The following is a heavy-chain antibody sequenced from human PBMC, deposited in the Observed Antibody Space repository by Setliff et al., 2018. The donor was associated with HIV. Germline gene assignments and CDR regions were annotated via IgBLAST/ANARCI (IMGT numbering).Heavy chain of an antibody. Sequence: GGSLRLSCVGSGFTFSSYWMHWVRQAPGKGLVWVSHINNDETITNYADSVKGRSTISRDNAKNTLYLQMNDLRAEDTAVYYCATIWMRGAFFDYWGQGTLVTVS. V-gene: IGHV3-74*01. CDR1: GFTFSSYW. J-gene: IGHJ4*02. CDR2: INNDETIT. D-gene: IGHD3-10*01. CDR3: ATIWMRGAFFDY.